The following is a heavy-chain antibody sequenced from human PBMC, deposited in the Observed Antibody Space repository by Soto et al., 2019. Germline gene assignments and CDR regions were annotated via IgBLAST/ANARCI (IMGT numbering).Heavy chain of an antibody. CDR1: GYTFTGYY. V-gene: IGHV1-2*02. CDR3: ARDVRKRQLVGWFDP. D-gene: IGHD6-6*01. J-gene: IGHJ5*02. Sequence: ASVKVSCKASGYTFTGYYMHLVRQAPGQGLEWMGWINPNXXGXXXXXKXXGRVTMTRDTSISTAYMELSRLRSDDTAVYYCARDVRKRQLVGWFDPWGQGTLVTVSS. CDR2: INPNXXGX.